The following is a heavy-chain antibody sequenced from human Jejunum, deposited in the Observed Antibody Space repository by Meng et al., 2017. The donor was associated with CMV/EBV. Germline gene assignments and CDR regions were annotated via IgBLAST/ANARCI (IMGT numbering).Heavy chain of an antibody. J-gene: IGHJ4*02. CDR2: INPDGSAI. D-gene: IGHD4-17*01. V-gene: IGHV3-7*01. CDR3: AKLQVTVTTYDY. CDR1: GFIFSYNC. Sequence: SGFIFSYNCMSWVRQAPGKVLEWVASINPDGSAIYYVASVKGRFTISRDNAKNSLYLQVNSVRAEDTAVYFCAKLQVTVTTYDYWGLGTLVTVSS.